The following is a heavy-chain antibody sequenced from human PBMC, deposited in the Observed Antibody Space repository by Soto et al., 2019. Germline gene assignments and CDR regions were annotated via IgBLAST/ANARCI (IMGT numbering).Heavy chain of an antibody. D-gene: IGHD3-16*01. CDR3: ARDYFPPLHLRPAFDI. CDR2: ISSSSSTI. CDR1: GFTFSSYS. J-gene: IGHJ3*02. V-gene: IGHV3-48*01. Sequence: GGSLRLSCAASGFTFSSYSMNWVRQAPGKGLEWVSYISSSSSTIYYADSVKGRFTISRDNAKNSLYLQMNSLRAEDTAVYYCARDYFPPLHLRPAFDIWGQGTMVTVSS.